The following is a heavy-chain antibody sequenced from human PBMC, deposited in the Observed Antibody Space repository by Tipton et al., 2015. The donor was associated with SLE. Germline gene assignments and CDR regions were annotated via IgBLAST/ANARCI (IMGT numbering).Heavy chain of an antibody. V-gene: IGHV4-39*07. CDR1: GGSMRSYY. Sequence: TLSLTCTVSGGSMRSYYWGWIRQPPGKGLEWIASIYYSGSTYYNPSLESRVTISVDTSKNQFSLRLTSVTAADTAVYYCARVWDYGDYEVDYAFDIWGQGTMVTVSS. J-gene: IGHJ3*02. CDR2: IYYSGST. D-gene: IGHD4-17*01. CDR3: ARVWDYGDYEVDYAFDI.